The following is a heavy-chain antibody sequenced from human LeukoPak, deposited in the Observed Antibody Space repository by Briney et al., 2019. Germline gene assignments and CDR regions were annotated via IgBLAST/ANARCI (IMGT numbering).Heavy chain of an antibody. CDR2: IYYSGST. D-gene: IGHD4-23*01. CDR3: ARELSSTVVTRGFDY. CDR1: GGSISSSSYY. V-gene: IGHV4-39*07. J-gene: IGHJ4*02. Sequence: SETLSLTCTVSGGSISSSSYYWGWIRQPPGKGLEWIGSIYYSGSTYYNPSLKSRVTISVDTSKNQFSLKLSSVTAADTAVYYCARELSSTVVTRGFDYWGQGTLVTVSS.